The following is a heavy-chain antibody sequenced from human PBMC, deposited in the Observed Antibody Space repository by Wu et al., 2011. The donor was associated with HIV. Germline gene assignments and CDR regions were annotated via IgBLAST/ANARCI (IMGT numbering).Heavy chain of an antibody. CDR3: TREVVATYYFDY. Sequence: PGASVKVSCKASGYTFTSDYMHWVRQAPGQGLEWMGIINPSGGSTSYAQKFQGRVTMTRDTSTSTVYMELSSLRSEDTAVYYCTREVVATYYFDYWGQGTRVTVSS. V-gene: IGHV1-46*01. CDR2: INPSGGST. D-gene: IGHD5-12*01. CDR1: GYTFTSDY. J-gene: IGHJ4*02.